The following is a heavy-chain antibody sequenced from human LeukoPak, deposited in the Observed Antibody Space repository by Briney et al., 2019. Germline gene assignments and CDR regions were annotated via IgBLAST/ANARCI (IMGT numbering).Heavy chain of an antibody. CDR3: ARGGSYCSGGSCYLIGWFDP. CDR1: GGSISSYN. D-gene: IGHD2-15*01. CDR2: IYYSGST. Sequence: SETLSLTCTVSGGSISSYNWSWIRQPPGKGLEWIGYIYYSGSTNYNPSLKSRVTISVDTSKNQFSLKLSSVTAADTAVYYCARGGSYCSGGSCYLIGWFDPWGQGTLVTVSS. J-gene: IGHJ5*02. V-gene: IGHV4-59*01.